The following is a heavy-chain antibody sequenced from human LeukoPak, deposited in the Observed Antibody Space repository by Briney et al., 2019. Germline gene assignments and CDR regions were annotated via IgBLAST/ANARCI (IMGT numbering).Heavy chain of an antibody. D-gene: IGHD2-15*01. CDR1: GFTFSRYG. CDR3: ARSRWSTPNWFDP. CDR2: MSSDGGDI. V-gene: IGHV3-30*03. J-gene: IGHJ5*02. Sequence: GGSLRLTCAASGFTFSRYGMHWVRQAPGKGLEWLAVMSSDGGDIYYADSVKGRFTISRDNSKNTLYLQMNSLRAEDTAVYYCARSRWSTPNWFDPWGQGTLVTVSS.